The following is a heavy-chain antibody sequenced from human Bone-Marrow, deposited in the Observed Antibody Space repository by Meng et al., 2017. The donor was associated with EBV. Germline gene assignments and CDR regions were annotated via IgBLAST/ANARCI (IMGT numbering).Heavy chain of an antibody. CDR1: EYTFTRYA. Sequence: QLQLRRAGAELKKPGSSVKVSCKASEYTFTRYAMHWVRQAPGQRLEWMGWINAGNGNTKYSQKFQGRVTITRDTSASTAYMELSSLRSEDTAVYYCAREELDCSGGSCYSGGGFDPWGQGTLVTVSS. J-gene: IGHJ5*02. V-gene: IGHV1-3*01. D-gene: IGHD2-15*01. CDR2: INAGNGNT. CDR3: AREELDCSGGSCYSGGGFDP.